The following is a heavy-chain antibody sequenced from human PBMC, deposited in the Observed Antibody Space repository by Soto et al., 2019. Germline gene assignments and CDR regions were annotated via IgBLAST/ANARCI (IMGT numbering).Heavy chain of an antibody. CDR3: ASGGLHGYTNGGLSYFHS. J-gene: IGHJ4*02. Sequence: EVHLLESGGGLVQPGGSLRLSCAASELSSSNHAMTWVRQAPGKGLEWVSGISGTDGGAYYADSVKGRFTISRDNSRSTLDLQMNSLRVEDTDVYYCASGGLHGYTNGGLSYFHSWGQGTLVTVSS. D-gene: IGHD5-18*01. CDR2: ISGTDGGA. CDR1: ELSSSNHA. V-gene: IGHV3-23*01.